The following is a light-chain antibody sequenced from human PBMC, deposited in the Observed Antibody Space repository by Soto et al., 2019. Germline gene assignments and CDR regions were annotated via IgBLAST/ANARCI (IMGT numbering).Light chain of an antibody. J-gene: IGLJ1*01. CDR1: SSDVGGYNY. CDR3: SSYTSSSTLYV. Sequence: QSVLTQPASVSGSPGQSITISCTGTSSDVGGYNYVSWYQQHPGKAPKLMIYEVSNRPSGVSNRFSGSKSGNTASLPISGLQAEDEADYYYSSYTSSSTLYVFGTGTKATVL. V-gene: IGLV2-14*01. CDR2: EVS.